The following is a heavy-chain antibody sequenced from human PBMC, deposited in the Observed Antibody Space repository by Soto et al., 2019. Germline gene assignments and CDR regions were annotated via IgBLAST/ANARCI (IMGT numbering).Heavy chain of an antibody. Sequence: PSETLSLTCTVSGGSISSGGYYWSWIRQQPGKGLEWIGYIYYSGSTFYNPSLKSRLTISVDRSKNQLSLQLNSVTAADTAVYYCASSRVVTTYFDYWGQGTLVTVSS. CDR1: GGSISSGGYY. J-gene: IGHJ4*02. CDR2: IYYSGST. CDR3: ASSRVVTTYFDY. V-gene: IGHV4-30-2*01. D-gene: IGHD2-21*02.